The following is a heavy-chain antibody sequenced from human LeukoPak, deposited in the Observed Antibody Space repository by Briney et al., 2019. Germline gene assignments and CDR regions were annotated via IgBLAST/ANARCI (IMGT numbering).Heavy chain of an antibody. D-gene: IGHD3-10*01. CDR3: ARDQWFGDQYYYGMDV. V-gene: IGHV4-38-2*02. J-gene: IGHJ6*04. Sequence: SETLSLTCAVSGYSISSGYYWGWIRQPPGKGLEWIGSIYHSGSTYYNPSLKSRVTISVDTSENQFSLKLSSVTAADTAVYYCARDQWFGDQYYYGMDVWGKGTTVTVSS. CDR1: GYSISSGYY. CDR2: IYHSGST.